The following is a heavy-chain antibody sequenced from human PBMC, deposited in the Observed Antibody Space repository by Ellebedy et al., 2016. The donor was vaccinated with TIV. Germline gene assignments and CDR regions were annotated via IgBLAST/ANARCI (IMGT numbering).Heavy chain of an antibody. CDR2: ISAGGGST. D-gene: IGHD3-22*01. J-gene: IGHJ3*02. CDR3: AKGLFPDYYDISGDAFDI. CDR1: GFTFSFYG. Sequence: GGSLRLSXEASGFTFSFYGMHWVRQAPGKGLEWVSGISAGGGSTYYADSVKGRFTISRDNSKNTLYLQMNSLRAEDTAVYYCAKGLFPDYYDISGDAFDIWGQGTMVTVSS. V-gene: IGHV3-23*01.